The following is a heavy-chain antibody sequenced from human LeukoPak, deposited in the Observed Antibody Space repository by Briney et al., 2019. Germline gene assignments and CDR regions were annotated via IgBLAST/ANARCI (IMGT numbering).Heavy chain of an antibody. CDR3: AKGVQLWLTFDAFDI. J-gene: IGHJ3*02. CDR1: GFTFSSYG. D-gene: IGHD5-18*01. CDR2: ISGSGGST. V-gene: IGHV3-23*01. Sequence: GRSLRLSCAASGFTFSSYGMHWVRQAPGKGLEWVSAISGSGGSTYYADSVKGRFTISRDNSKNTLYLQMNSLRAEDTAVYYCAKGVQLWLTFDAFDIWGQGTMVTVSS.